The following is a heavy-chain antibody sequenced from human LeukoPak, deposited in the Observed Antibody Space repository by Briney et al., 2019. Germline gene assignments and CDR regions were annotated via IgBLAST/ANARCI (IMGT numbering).Heavy chain of an antibody. J-gene: IGHJ2*01. Sequence: ASVKVSCKASGYTFTGYYMHWVRQAPGQGLEWMGWINPNSGGTNYAQKFQGRVTMTRDTSISTAYMELGRLRSDDTAVYYCARERRSVVPAATRYYDLWGRGTLVTVSS. CDR2: INPNSGGT. D-gene: IGHD2-2*01. CDR3: ARERRSVVPAATRYYDL. CDR1: GYTFTGYY. V-gene: IGHV1-2*02.